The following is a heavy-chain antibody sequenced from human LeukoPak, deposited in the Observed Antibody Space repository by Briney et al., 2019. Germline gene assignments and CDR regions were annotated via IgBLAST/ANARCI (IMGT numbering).Heavy chain of an antibody. Sequence: GGSLRLSCAASGFTFSSYSMNWVRQAPGKGLEWVSYISSSSSTIYYADSVKGRFTISRDNAKNSLYLQMNSLRAEDTAVYYCARDPPYYDSSGVIDYWGQGTLVTVSS. CDR1: GFTFSSYS. J-gene: IGHJ4*02. CDR3: ARDPPYYDSSGVIDY. V-gene: IGHV3-48*01. CDR2: ISSSSSTI. D-gene: IGHD3-22*01.